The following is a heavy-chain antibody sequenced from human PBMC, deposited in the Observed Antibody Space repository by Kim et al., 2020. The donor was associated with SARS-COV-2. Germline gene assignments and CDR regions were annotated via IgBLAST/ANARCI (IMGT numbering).Heavy chain of an antibody. D-gene: IGHD3-10*01. CDR2: MNPNSGNT. CDR3: ARVSGSYRFGLTDY. CDR1: GYTFTSYD. J-gene: IGHJ4*02. V-gene: IGHV1-8*01. Sequence: ASVKVSCKASGYTFTSYDINWVRQATGQGLEWMGWMNPNSGNTGYAQKFQGRVTMTRNTSISTAYMELSSLRSEDTAVHYCARVSGSYRFGLTDYWGQGTLVTVSS.